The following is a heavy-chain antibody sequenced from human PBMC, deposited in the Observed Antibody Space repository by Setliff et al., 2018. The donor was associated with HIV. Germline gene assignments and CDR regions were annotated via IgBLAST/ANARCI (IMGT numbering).Heavy chain of an antibody. D-gene: IGHD6-13*01. Sequence: KTSETLSLTCAVSGGSIGSSTYYWGWIRQPPGKGLEWIGSMYYSGSTYYNPSLKSRVTISVDTSKNQFSLKLSSVTAADTAVYYCARSSSSWSGWFDPWGQGTLVTVSS. J-gene: IGHJ5*02. V-gene: IGHV4-39*07. CDR2: MYYSGST. CDR3: ARSSSSWSGWFDP. CDR1: GGSIGSSTYY.